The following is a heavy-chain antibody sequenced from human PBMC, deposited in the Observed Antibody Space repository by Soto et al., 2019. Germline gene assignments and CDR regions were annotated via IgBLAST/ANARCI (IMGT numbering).Heavy chain of an antibody. CDR1: GGSISSYY. V-gene: IGHV4-59*08. CDR2: IYYSGST. Sequence: QVQLQESGPGLVKPSETLSLTCTVSGGSISSYYWSWIRQPPGKGLEWIGYIYYSGSTNYNPSLKSRVTISVDTSKNQFSLKLSSVTAADTAVYYCARSDSQPAPTYFEYWGQGTLGTVSS. CDR3: ARSDSQPAPTYFEY. D-gene: IGHD3-3*01. J-gene: IGHJ4*02.